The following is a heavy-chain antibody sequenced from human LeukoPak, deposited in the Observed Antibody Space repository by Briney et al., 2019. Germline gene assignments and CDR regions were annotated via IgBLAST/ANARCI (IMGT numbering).Heavy chain of an antibody. V-gene: IGHV1-69*05. Sequence: VASVKVSCKASGGTFSSYAISWVRQAPGQALEWMGGIIPIFGTANYAQKFQGRVTITTDESTSTAYMELSSLRSEDTAVYYCARDSEQLVPDAFDIWGQGTMVTVSS. CDR2: IIPIFGTA. J-gene: IGHJ3*02. CDR3: ARDSEQLVPDAFDI. CDR1: GGTFSSYA. D-gene: IGHD6-6*01.